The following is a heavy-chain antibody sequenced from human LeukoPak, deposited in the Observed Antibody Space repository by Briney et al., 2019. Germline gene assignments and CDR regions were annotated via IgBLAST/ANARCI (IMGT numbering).Heavy chain of an antibody. CDR1: GFTFSSYS. J-gene: IGHJ3*02. CDR2: ISSSSSYI. CDR3: ARETAYYDYVWGSYPPGGDAFDI. V-gene: IGHV3-21*01. Sequence: PGGSLRLSCAASGFTFSSYSMNWVRQAPGKGLEWVSSISSSSSYIYYADSVKGRFTISRDNAKNSLYLQMNSLRAEDTAVYYCARETAYYDYVWGSYPPGGDAFDIWGQGQWSPSLQ. D-gene: IGHD3-16*02.